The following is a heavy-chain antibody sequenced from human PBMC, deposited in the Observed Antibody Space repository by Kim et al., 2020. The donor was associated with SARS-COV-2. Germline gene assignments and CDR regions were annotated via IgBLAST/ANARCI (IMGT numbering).Heavy chain of an antibody. CDR2: IYSGGST. V-gene: IGHV3-53*01. CDR3: ARVNYHDSSGYHTPFDY. D-gene: IGHD3-22*01. J-gene: IGHJ4*02. CDR1: GFTVSTGY. Sequence: GGSLRLSCAASGFTVSTGYMSWVRQAPGKGLEWVSVIYSGGSTYYSDSVKGRFTISRDSSKNTLYLQMNSLRAEDTAVYFCARVNYHDSSGYHTPFDYWGQGTLVTVS.